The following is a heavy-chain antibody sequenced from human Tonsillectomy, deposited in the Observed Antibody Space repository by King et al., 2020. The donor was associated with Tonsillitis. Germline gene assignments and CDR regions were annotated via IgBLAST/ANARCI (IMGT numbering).Heavy chain of an antibody. J-gene: IGHJ1*01. D-gene: IGHD2-21*02. CDR1: GFLFSNSG. Sequence: VQLVESGGGVVQPGRSLRLPCAASGFLFSNSGVHWVRQAPGKGLEWLAGISYDGRYDYYADSVKGRFNISRDNSNNTLYLQLSSLRPEDTAVYYCAKDLLPVTRGAGRFEQWGDGTLVTGYS. V-gene: IGHV3-30*04. CDR2: ISYDGRYD. CDR3: AKDLLPVTRGAGRFEQ.